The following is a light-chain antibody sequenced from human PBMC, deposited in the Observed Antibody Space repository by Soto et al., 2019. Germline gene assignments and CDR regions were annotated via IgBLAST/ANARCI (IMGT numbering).Light chain of an antibody. CDR1: SSDVGAYDR. V-gene: IGLV2-14*01. CDR3: SSYRGSSTPFV. Sequence: QSALTQPPSASGSPGQSVTISCTGTSSDVGAYDRVSWYQQHPGKPPKLMIYEVSNRPSGVSHRFSGSQSGNTASLTISGLQAEDEADYYCSSYRGSSTPFVFGSGTKLTVL. CDR2: EVS. J-gene: IGLJ1*01.